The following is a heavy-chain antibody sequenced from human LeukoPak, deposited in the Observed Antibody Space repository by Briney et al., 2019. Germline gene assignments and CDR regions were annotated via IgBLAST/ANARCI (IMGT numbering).Heavy chain of an antibody. CDR1: GFIFSSYG. J-gene: IGHJ1*01. D-gene: IGHD6-19*01. V-gene: IGHV3-21*04. CDR3: AKDSSLAVAGTFQH. Sequence: GGSLRLSCAASGFIFSSYGMHWVRQAPGKGLEWVSSISSSSSYIYYADSVKGRFTISRDNAKNSLYLQMNRLRAEDTALYYCAKDSSLAVAGTFQHWGQGTLVTVSS. CDR2: ISSSSSYI.